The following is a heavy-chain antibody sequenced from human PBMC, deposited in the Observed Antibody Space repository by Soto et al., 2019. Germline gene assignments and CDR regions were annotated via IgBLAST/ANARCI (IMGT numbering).Heavy chain of an antibody. J-gene: IGHJ6*02. CDR2: IIPIFGTA. Sequence: QVQLVQSGAEVKKPGSSVKVSCKASGGTFSSYAISWVRQAPGQGLEWMGGIIPIFGTANYAQKFQGRVTITADESTSTAYMELSSLRSEDTAVYFCGRETVVVAANSRYYYGMDVWGQGTTVTVSS. V-gene: IGHV1-69*12. CDR1: GGTFSSYA. D-gene: IGHD2-15*01. CDR3: GRETVVVAANSRYYYGMDV.